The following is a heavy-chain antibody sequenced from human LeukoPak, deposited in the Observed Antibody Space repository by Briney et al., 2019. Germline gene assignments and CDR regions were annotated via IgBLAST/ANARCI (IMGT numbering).Heavy chain of an antibody. D-gene: IGHD3-3*01. V-gene: IGHV4-34*01. CDR2: INHSGST. CDR1: GGSFSGYY. J-gene: IGHJ4*01. CDR3: ARGISDDFWSGYDTFDY. Sequence: SETLSLTCAVYGGSFSGYYWSWLRQPPGEGLEWIGEINHSGSTNYNPSLKSRVTISVDTSKNQFSLTLNSVTAADTAVYYCARGISDDFWSGYDTFDYWGHGTLVTVSS.